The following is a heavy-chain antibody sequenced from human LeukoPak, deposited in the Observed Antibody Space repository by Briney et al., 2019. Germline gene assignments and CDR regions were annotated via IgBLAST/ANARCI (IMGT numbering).Heavy chain of an antibody. CDR3: ARLFRYGSGSYAYYYYYMDV. CDR2: IYHSGST. J-gene: IGHJ6*03. Sequence: SETLSLTCTVSGYSISSGYYWGWIRQPPGKGLEWIGSIYHSGSTYYNPSLKSRVTISVDTSKNQFSLKLSSVTAADTAVYYCARLFRYGSGSYAYYYYYMDVWGKGTTVTISS. D-gene: IGHD3-10*01. V-gene: IGHV4-38-2*02. CDR1: GYSISSGYY.